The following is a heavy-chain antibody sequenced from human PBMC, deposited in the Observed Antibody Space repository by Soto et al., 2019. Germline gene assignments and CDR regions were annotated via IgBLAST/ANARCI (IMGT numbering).Heavy chain of an antibody. CDR2: IYYSGST. D-gene: IGHD4-17*01. J-gene: IGHJ4*02. CDR1: GGSISSGGYY. CDR3: ARGATVVTPV. Sequence: QVQLQESGPGLVKPSQTLSLTCTVSGGSISSGGYYWSWIRQHPGKGLEWIGYIYYSGSTYYNPSLKXXVXISXDTSKNQFSLKLSSVTAADTAVYYCARGATVVTPVWGQGTLVTVSS. V-gene: IGHV4-31*01.